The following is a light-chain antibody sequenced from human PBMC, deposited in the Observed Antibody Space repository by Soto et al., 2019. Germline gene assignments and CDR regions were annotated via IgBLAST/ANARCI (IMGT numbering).Light chain of an antibody. Sequence: EIVLTQSPATLSLSPGERATLSCRASQSVSSSYLAWHQQKPGQAPRLLIYGASTRATGIPDRFSGSGSGTDFTLTISRLEPEDFAVYYCQQYSGSLYTFGQGTKLEIK. V-gene: IGKV3-20*01. CDR2: GAS. CDR1: QSVSSSY. CDR3: QQYSGSLYT. J-gene: IGKJ2*01.